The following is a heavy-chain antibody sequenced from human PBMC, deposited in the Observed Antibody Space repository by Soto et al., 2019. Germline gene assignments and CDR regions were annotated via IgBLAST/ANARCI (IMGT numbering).Heavy chain of an antibody. CDR3: ARMGSFRGQ. CDR1: GGSFNGFF. Sequence: SETLSLTCSVSGGSFNGFFWSWIRQPPGKGLEWIGEVNHSGTTKYSPALKSRVTMSADTSKNLFFLNLTSVTAADTAVYYCARMGSFRGQWGQGSLVTVSS. D-gene: IGHD3-16*01. J-gene: IGHJ4*02. CDR2: VNHSGTT. V-gene: IGHV4-34*01.